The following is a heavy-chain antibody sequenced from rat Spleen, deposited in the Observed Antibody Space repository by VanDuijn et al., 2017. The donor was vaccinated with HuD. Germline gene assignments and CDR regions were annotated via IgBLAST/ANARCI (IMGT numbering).Heavy chain of an antibody. V-gene: IGHV3-1*01. Sequence: EVQLQESGPGLVKPSQSLSLTCSVTGYSIPSNYWGWIRKFPGNKMEWMGYISYSGSTSYNPSLKSRISITRDTSKNQFFLQLNSVTTEETATYYCTRGLSMSSTNYYYALFAYWGQGTLVTVSS. CDR2: ISYSGST. CDR1: GYSIPSNY. D-gene: IGHD1-6*01. CDR3: TRGLSMSSTNYYYALFAY. J-gene: IGHJ3*01.